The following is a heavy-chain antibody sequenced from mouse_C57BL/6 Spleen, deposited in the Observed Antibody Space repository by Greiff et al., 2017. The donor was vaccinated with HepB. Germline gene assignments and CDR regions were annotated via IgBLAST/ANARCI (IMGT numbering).Heavy chain of an antibody. V-gene: IGHV2-9-1*01. CDR1: GFSLTSYA. Sequence: VQGVESGPGLVAPSQSLSITCTVSGFSLTSYAISWVRQPPGKGLEWLGVIWTGGGTNYNSALKSRLSISKENSKSQVFLKMNRLQTDDTARYYCARTPTGGSSYNYAMDYWGQGTSVTVSS. CDR2: IWTGGGT. CDR3: ARTPTGGSSYNYAMDY. D-gene: IGHD1-1*01. J-gene: IGHJ4*01.